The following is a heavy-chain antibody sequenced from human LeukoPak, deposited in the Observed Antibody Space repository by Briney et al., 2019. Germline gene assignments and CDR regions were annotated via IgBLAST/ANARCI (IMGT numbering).Heavy chain of an antibody. CDR2: ISWNSGSI. V-gene: IGHV3-9*01. J-gene: IGHJ3*02. Sequence: PGGSLRLSCAASGFTFDDYAMHWVRQAPGKGLEWVSGISWNSGSIGYADSVKGRFTISRDNAKNSLYLQMSSLRAEDTAVYYCARELLFEFGDAFDIWGQGTMVTVSS. D-gene: IGHD3-10*01. CDR1: GFTFDDYA. CDR3: ARELLFEFGDAFDI.